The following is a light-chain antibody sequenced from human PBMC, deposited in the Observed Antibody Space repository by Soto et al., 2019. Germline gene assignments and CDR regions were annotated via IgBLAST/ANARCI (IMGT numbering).Light chain of an antibody. CDR1: QSVSRN. V-gene: IGKV3-15*01. J-gene: IGKJ1*01. CDR2: GAS. Sequence: EIVMTQSPATLSVSPGERATLSCRASQSVSRNLAWYQQKPGQAPRLLIYGASTRATGIPARFGGSGSGTEFTLTISSLQSEDFAFYYCQQYNNWPLRGFGQGTKVEIK. CDR3: QQYNNWPLRG.